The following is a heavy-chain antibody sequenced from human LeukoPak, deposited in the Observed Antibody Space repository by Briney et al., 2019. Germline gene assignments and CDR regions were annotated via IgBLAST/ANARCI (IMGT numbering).Heavy chain of an antibody. CDR1: GGSISSYY. J-gene: IGHJ4*02. CDR3: ARLHGDY. V-gene: IGHV4-59*12. D-gene: IGHD5-18*01. CDR2: IYYSGST. Sequence: SETLSLTCTVSGGSISSYYWSWIRQPPGKGLEWIGSIYYSGSTYYNPSLKSRVTISVDTSKNQFSLKLSSVTAADTAVYYCARLHGDYWGQGTLVTVSS.